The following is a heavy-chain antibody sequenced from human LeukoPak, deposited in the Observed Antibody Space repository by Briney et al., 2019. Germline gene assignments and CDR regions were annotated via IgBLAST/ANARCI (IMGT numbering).Heavy chain of an antibody. CDR3: ARDLPPSPQLWLIRHYYMDV. CDR2: ISSSSSYI. J-gene: IGHJ6*03. CDR1: GFTFSSHS. Sequence: PGGSLRLSCAASGFTFSSHSMNWVRQAPGKGLEWVSSISSSSSYIYYADSVKGRFTISRDNAKNSLYLQMNSLRAEDTAVYYCARDLPPSPQLWLIRHYYMDVWGKGTTVTVSS. V-gene: IGHV3-21*01. D-gene: IGHD5-18*01.